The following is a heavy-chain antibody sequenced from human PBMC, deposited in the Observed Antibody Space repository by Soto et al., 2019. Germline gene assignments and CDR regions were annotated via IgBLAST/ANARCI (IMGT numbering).Heavy chain of an antibody. CDR3: AKLRTDFWSGYYQYYFDY. CDR1: GFTFSSYA. CDR2: ISGSGGST. D-gene: IGHD3-3*01. J-gene: IGHJ4*02. V-gene: IGHV3-23*01. Sequence: GGSLRLSCAASGFTFSSYAMSWVRQAPGKGLEWVSAISGSGGSTYYADSVKGRFTISRDNSKNTLYLQMNSLRAEDTAVYYCAKLRTDFWSGYYQYYFDYWGQGTLVTVSS.